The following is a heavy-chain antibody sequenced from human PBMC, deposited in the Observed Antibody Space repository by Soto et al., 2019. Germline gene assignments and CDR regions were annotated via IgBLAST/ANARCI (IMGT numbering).Heavy chain of an antibody. CDR3: AKNGHPPYNYNGTDV. Sequence: QGQLVQSGAEVKKPGASVKVSCKASGYTFTRYGISWVRQAPGQGLEWMGWISGYNGDTKYAQKFQGRVTMTMDTSTPTAYMELRSLTSDDAAVNYCAKNGHPPYNYNGTDVWGQGTPVTVSS. J-gene: IGHJ6*02. CDR2: ISGYNGDT. CDR1: GYTFTRYG. D-gene: IGHD2-8*01. V-gene: IGHV1-18*01.